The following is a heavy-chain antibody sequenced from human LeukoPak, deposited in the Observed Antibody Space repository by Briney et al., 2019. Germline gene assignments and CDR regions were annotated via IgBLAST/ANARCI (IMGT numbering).Heavy chain of an antibody. Sequence: GGSLRLSCAASGFTFSRYGMHWVRQAPGKGLEWVAVIWFDGSNQYYADSVKGRCTISRDNSKNTLYVQMNSLRPEHTAVYYCARDSVLTYYDFWSDYYRRRYYFDYWGQGTLVTVSS. CDR3: ARDSVLTYYDFWSDYYRRRYYFDY. CDR2: IWFDGSNQ. V-gene: IGHV3-33*01. CDR1: GFTFSRYG. D-gene: IGHD3-3*01. J-gene: IGHJ4*02.